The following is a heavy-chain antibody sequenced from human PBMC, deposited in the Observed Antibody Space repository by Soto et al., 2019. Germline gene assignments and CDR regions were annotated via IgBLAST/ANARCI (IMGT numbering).Heavy chain of an antibody. J-gene: IGHJ4*02. D-gene: IGHD4-17*01. CDR2: IYWDDDE. CDR3: AHAGDYDLLSFDH. Sequence: QITLRESGPALVRPAQTLTLTCTFSGFSLTSHHMGVAWIRQPPGEAMEWLALIYWDDDERFNPSLKYRLAISKDTSKNQVVLTMTNMGPLDTATYFCAHAGDYDLLSFDHWGPGTLVTVSS. CDR1: GFSLTSHHMG. V-gene: IGHV2-5*02.